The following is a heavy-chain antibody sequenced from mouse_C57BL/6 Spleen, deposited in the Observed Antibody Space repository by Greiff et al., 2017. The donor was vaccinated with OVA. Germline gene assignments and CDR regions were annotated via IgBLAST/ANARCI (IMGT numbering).Heavy chain of an antibody. CDR3: ARSKRSGFDY. CDR1: GFTFTDYY. CDR2: IRNKANGYTT. Sequence: DVMLVESGGGLVQPGGSLSLSCAASGFTFTDYYMSWVRQPPGKALEWLGFIRNKANGYTTEYSASVKGRFTISRDNSQSILYLQMNALRAEDSATYYCARSKRSGFDYWGQGTTLTVSS. J-gene: IGHJ2*01. V-gene: IGHV7-3*01.